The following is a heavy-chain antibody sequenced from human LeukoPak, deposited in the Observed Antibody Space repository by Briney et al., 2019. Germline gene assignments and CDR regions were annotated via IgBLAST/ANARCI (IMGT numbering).Heavy chain of an antibody. V-gene: IGHV3-48*04. Sequence: GGSLRLSCAASGFTFSSYGMHWVRQAPGKGLEWVSYVSSSGSTIYYADSVKGRFTISRDNAKNSLYLQMNSLRAEDTAVYYCARDRTSSSWYFDAFDIWGQGTMVTVSS. J-gene: IGHJ3*02. CDR2: VSSSGSTI. CDR3: ARDRTSSSWYFDAFDI. CDR1: GFTFSSYG. D-gene: IGHD6-13*01.